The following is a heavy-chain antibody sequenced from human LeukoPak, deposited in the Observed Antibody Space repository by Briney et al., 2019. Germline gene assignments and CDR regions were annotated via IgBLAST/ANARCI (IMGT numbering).Heavy chain of an antibody. J-gene: IGHJ4*02. V-gene: IGHV3-15*01. CDR2: IKSKTDGGTT. D-gene: IGHD2-2*01. Sequence: PGGSLRLSCAASRFTFSNAWMSWVRQAPGKGLEWVGRIKSKTDGGTTDFPAPVKGRFPISRDDSKTTLYLQMDSLKTEDTAVYYCTTGWYQLRHFDYWGQGTLVTVSS. CDR3: TTGWYQLRHFDY. CDR1: RFTFSNAW.